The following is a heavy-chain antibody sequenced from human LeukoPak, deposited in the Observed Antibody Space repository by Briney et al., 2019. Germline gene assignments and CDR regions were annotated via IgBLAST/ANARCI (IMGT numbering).Heavy chain of an antibody. CDR3: ARDGEASADY. CDR2: IKQDGSEK. V-gene: IGHV3-7*01. D-gene: IGHD2-21*01. J-gene: IGHJ4*02. Sequence: GGSLRLSCAASGFTFSSYAMSWVRQAPGKGLEWGANIKQDGSEKYYVDSVKGRFTISRDNAKNSLYLQMNSLRAEDTAVYYCARDGEASADYWGQGTLVTVSS. CDR1: GFTFSSYA.